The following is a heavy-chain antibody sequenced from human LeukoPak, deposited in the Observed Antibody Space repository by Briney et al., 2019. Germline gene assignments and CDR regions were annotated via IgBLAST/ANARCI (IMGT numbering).Heavy chain of an antibody. CDR3: AGHHPRNTVDF. V-gene: IGHV4-59*08. CDR1: GGSISSYY. CDR2: ISDIGSI. D-gene: IGHD2/OR15-2a*01. Sequence: SETLSLTCTVSGGSISSYYRSWIRQPPGKGLEWIAYISDIGSINYNPSLKSRVTISLGTSKNQFSLKLSSVTAADTAVYYCAGHHPRNTVDFWGQGTLVTVSS. J-gene: IGHJ4*02.